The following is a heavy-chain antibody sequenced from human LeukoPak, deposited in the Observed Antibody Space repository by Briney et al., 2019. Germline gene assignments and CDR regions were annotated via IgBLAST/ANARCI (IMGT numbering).Heavy chain of an antibody. J-gene: IGHJ4*02. CDR2: INKDGSEK. Sequence: PGGSLRLSCAASGFTFSNYYMSWVRQAPGKGLEWVAHINKDGSEKYYVDSVKGRFTISRDNAKNSLYLQVNSLRVEDTAVYYCARDQVTYWGRGTLVTVSS. CDR3: ARDQVTY. V-gene: IGHV3-7*01. CDR1: GFTFSNYY.